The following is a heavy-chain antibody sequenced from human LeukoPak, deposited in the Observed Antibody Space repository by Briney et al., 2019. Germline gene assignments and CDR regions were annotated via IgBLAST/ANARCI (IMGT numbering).Heavy chain of an antibody. J-gene: IGHJ6*02. Sequence: GGSLRLSCAASGFTVTSNYMSWVRQAPGKGLEWVSIILGSGDTCYADSVKGRFTISRDNFKNTVYLQMNSLRAEDTAVYYCAKGIRWSGPQGCLDVWGQGTTVTVSS. CDR1: GFTVTSNY. CDR2: ILGSGDT. V-gene: IGHV3-66*01. CDR3: AKGIRWSGPQGCLDV. D-gene: IGHD3-3*01.